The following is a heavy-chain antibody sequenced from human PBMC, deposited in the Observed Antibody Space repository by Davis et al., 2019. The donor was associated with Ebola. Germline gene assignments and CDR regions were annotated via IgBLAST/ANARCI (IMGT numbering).Heavy chain of an antibody. J-gene: IGHJ4*02. D-gene: IGHD6-19*01. CDR3: ARNSSGFGHFDY. CDR1: GASMTEGINY. CDR2: MYYSGST. Sequence: PSETLPLTCTVSGASMTEGINYWSWLRQPPGKGLEWIGTMYYSGSTYYNPSLKSRLTLSVDTSRNQFSLGLTSVTTADTAIYYCARNSSGFGHFDYWGQGILITVSS. V-gene: IGHV4-39*07.